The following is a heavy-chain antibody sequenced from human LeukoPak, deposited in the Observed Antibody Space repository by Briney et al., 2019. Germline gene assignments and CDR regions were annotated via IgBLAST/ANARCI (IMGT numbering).Heavy chain of an antibody. CDR1: GFTFRNYG. D-gene: IGHD2-8*02. V-gene: IGHV3-30*02. CDR2: IWSDGKNR. CDR3: AKDPGASVSGFYMDV. J-gene: IGHJ6*03. Sequence: GGSLRLSCAASGFTFRNYGMHWVRQAPGKGLEWVSFIWSDGKNRFYADSVKGRFTISRDNSKNMLYLQMDTLRAEDTALYYCAKDPGASVSGFYMDVWGKVTTVIVSS.